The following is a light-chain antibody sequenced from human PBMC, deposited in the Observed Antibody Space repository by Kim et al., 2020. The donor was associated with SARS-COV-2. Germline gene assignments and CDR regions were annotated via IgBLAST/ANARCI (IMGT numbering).Light chain of an antibody. CDR3: QHYNNWPPFT. CDR1: ETVGIR. V-gene: IGKV3-15*01. CDR2: DAS. Sequence: VSPGERATLSYRASETVGIRLAWYQHKLGQAPRLLIYDASTRATGIPPRFSGSGSGTEFTLTISDLQSEDFAVYFCQHYNNWPPFTFGQGTKLEI. J-gene: IGKJ2*01.